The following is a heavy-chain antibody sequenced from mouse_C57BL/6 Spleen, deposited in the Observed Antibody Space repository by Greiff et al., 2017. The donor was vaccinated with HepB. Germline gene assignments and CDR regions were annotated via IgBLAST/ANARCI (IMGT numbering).Heavy chain of an antibody. D-gene: IGHD2-4*01. Sequence: VKLVESGPGLVQPSQSLSITCTVSGFSLTSYGVHWVRQPPGKGLEWLGVIWSGGSTDYNAAFIFRLSISKDNSKSQVFFKMNSLQADDTAIYYCAKNDYDVGFAYWGQGTLVTVSA. CDR1: GFSLTSYG. V-gene: IGHV2-4*01. CDR2: IWSGGST. CDR3: AKNDYDVGFAY. J-gene: IGHJ3*01.